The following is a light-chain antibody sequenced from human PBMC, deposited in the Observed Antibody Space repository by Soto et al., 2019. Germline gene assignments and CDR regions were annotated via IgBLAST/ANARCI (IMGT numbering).Light chain of an antibody. CDR1: QSISSY. J-gene: IGKJ1*01. V-gene: IGKV1-39*01. CDR3: QQTYSAPPT. CDR2: DAS. Sequence: MTQSASSRSAYVGARVAITCRASQSISSYLNWYQQKPGKAPKLLIYDASNLETGVPSRFSGSGSGTDFTLTISSLQPEDFATYFCQQTYSAPPTFGQGTKVDIK.